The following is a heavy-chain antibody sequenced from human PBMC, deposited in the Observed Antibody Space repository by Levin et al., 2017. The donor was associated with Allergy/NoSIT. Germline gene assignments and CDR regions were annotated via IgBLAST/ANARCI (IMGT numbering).Heavy chain of an antibody. CDR1: GDSISSGHYY. CDR2: IYYTGPT. CDR3: ARVRNAGGRGWFDA. D-gene: IGHD1-14*01. Sequence: SETLSLTCTVSGDSISSGHYYWSWVRQHPGKGLEWIGHIYYTGPTYYNPSLRSQVTISVDTSENQFSLKLSPVTAADTAVYYCARVRNAGGRGWFDAWGQGTLVTVSS. J-gene: IGHJ5*02. V-gene: IGHV4-31*02.